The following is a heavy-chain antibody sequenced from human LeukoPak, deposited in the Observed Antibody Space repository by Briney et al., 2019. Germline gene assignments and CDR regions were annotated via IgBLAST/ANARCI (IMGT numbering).Heavy chain of an antibody. CDR3: LSSGWFFDY. CDR2: ISSSGSTV. CDR1: GFTFSSYE. J-gene: IGHJ4*02. V-gene: IGHV3-48*03. D-gene: IGHD6-19*01. Sequence: GGSLRLSCAASGFTFSSYEMNWVRQAPGKGLERVSYISSSGSTVYYADSVKGRFTISRDNAKNSLYLQMNSLRAEDTAVYYCLSSGWFFDYWGQGTLVTVSS.